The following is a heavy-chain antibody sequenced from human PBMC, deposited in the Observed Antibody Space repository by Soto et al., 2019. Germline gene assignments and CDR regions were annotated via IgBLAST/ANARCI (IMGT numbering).Heavy chain of an antibody. CDR2: ISGSGGST. Sequence: GGSLRLSCAASGFTFTNYAMSWVRQAPGKGLEWVSGISGSGGSTYYADSVKGRFTISRDSSKNTLYLQMNSLRAEDTAVYYCAKCIFYGNAVHRDLDYCAQRPLGSV. D-gene: IGHD3-10*01. J-gene: IGHJ4*02. CDR1: GFTFTNYA. V-gene: IGHV3-23*01. CDR3: AKCIFYGNAVHRDLDY.